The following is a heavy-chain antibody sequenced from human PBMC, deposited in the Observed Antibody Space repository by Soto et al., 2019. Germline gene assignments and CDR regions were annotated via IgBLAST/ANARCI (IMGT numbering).Heavy chain of an antibody. V-gene: IGHV4-39*07. CDR2: VYYSGST. J-gene: IGHJ4*02. Sequence: PSETLSLTCTVSGASISSSTYYWGWIRQPPGKGLEWIGSVYYSGSTYYNPSLKSRVTILLDTSKSQFSLKLSSVTAADTAVYYCAREQQLEGGYFDYWGQGTLVTVSS. CDR1: GASISSSTYY. CDR3: AREQQLEGGYFDY. D-gene: IGHD6-13*01.